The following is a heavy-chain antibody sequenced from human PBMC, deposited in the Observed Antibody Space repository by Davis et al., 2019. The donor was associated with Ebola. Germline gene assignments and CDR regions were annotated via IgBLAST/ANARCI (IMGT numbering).Heavy chain of an antibody. CDR1: GDSISSSGYY. J-gene: IGHJ6*04. CDR2: IYYSGST. V-gene: IGHV4-31*03. Sequence: SETLSLTCTVSGDSISSSGYYWSWIRQHPGRGLEWIGYIYYSGSTYYSPSLKSRVTISVDTSKNQFSLKLSSVTAADTAVYYCARTVTIFGVVTTQYGMDVWGKGTTVTVSS. CDR3: ARTVTIFGVVTTQYGMDV. D-gene: IGHD3-3*01.